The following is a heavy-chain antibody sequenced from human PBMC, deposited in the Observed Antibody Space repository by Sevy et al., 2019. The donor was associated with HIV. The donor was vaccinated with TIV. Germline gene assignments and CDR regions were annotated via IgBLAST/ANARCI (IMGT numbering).Heavy chain of an antibody. Sequence: GGSLRLSCAASGFTFSTYWMTWVRQAPGKGLEWVANIKQDGSEKYYAESVKGRLTVSRDNTKNSLYLQLNSLRAEDTAIYYCARAPVGSGWYFPMGIDYWGQGTLVTVSS. J-gene: IGHJ4*02. V-gene: IGHV3-7*01. CDR2: IKQDGSEK. CDR1: GFTFSTYW. D-gene: IGHD6-13*01. CDR3: ARAPVGSGWYFPMGIDY.